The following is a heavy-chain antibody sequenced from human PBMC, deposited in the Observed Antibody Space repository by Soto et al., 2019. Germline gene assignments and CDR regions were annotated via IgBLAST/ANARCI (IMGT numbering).Heavy chain of an antibody. Sequence: EVQLLESGGGFVQPGGSLRLSCAASGFTFSDYAMSWVRQAPGKGLEWVSAISGSGGSTYYADSVRGRFTVYRDNSQNTLYLQMNRLRAEDTAVYYCAKDSTDGPGDYYFDYWGQGTLVTVSS. CDR3: AKDSTDGPGDYYFDY. CDR2: ISGSGGST. D-gene: IGHD2-21*01. CDR1: GFTFSDYA. V-gene: IGHV3-23*01. J-gene: IGHJ4*02.